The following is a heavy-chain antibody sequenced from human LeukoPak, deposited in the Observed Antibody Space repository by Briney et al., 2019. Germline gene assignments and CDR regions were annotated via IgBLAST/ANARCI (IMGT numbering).Heavy chain of an antibody. CDR3: ARLRDRTPTDAFDI. V-gene: IGHV1-69*06. J-gene: IGHJ3*02. D-gene: IGHD1/OR15-1a*01. CDR2: IIPIFGTA. Sequence: SVKVSCKASGGTFSSYAISWVRQAPGQGLEWMGGIIPIFGTANYAQKFQGRVTITADKSTSTAYMELSSLRSEDTAVYYCARLRDRTPTDAFDIWGQGTMVTVSS. CDR1: GGTFSSYA.